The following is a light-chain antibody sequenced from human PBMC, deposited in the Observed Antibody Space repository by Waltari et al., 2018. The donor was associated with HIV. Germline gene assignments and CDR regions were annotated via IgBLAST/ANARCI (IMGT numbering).Light chain of an antibody. J-gene: IGLJ2*01. Sequence: SALTQPRSVSGSPGQSVTISCPGTSSDVGGYNYVSWYQQHPGQAPKPMIYDVSKRPSGVPDRFSGSKSGNTAALTISGLQAEDEAVYFCCSYAGADTPVVFGGGTKLTVL. V-gene: IGLV2-11*01. CDR1: SSDVGGYNY. CDR3: CSYAGADTPVV. CDR2: DVS.